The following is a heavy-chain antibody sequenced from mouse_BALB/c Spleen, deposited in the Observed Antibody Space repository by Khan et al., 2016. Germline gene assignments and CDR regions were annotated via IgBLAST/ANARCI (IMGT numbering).Heavy chain of an antibody. CDR1: GYTFTNYG. D-gene: IGHD1-1*01. CDR3: TSYRAYDGSSRSFDV. V-gene: IGHV9-3-1*01. CDR2: INTYSGES. J-gene: IGHJ1*01. Sequence: QIQLVQSGPELKKPGKTVKISCKASGYTFTNYGMNWVKQAPGKGLKWMGWINTYSGESTYADDFKGRFAFSLETSANTAYLQINNLKNEDTATXFCTSYRAYDGSSRSFDVWGAGTTVTVSS.